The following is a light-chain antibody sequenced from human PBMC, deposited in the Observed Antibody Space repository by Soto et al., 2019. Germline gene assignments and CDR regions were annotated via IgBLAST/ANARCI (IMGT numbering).Light chain of an antibody. CDR3: QQAESLPLT. Sequence: DIQMTQSPSSVSASVGNRITITCRARQDISSWLAWYQQRPGKAPKLLIYTASTLQSGVPSRFSGSGSGTDFTLTISSLQPEDFAVYYCQQAESLPLTFGGGTKVELK. J-gene: IGKJ4*01. CDR2: TAS. V-gene: IGKV1-12*01. CDR1: QDISSW.